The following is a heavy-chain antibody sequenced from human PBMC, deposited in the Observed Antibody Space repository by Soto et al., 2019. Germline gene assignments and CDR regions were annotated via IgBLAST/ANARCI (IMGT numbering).Heavy chain of an antibody. J-gene: IGHJ4*02. V-gene: IGHV3-23*01. D-gene: IGHD5-18*01. Sequence: HPGGSLRLSCAASGFTFGSYAMSWVRQAPGKGLEWVSAISGSGGSTYYADSVKGRFTISRDNSKNTLYLQMNSLRAEDTAVYYCARDKYSYGPFDYWGQGTLVTVPS. CDR3: ARDKYSYGPFDY. CDR2: ISGSGGST. CDR1: GFTFGSYA.